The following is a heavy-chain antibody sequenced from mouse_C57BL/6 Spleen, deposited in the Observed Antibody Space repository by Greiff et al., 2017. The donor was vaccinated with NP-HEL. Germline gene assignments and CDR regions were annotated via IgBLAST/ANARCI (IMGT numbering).Heavy chain of an antibody. CDR3: ARGAY. J-gene: IGHJ2*01. CDR1: GYTFTSYG. Sequence: QVQLKQFGAELARPGASVKLSCKASGYTFTSYGISWVKQRTGQGLEWIGEIYPRSGNTYYNEKFKGKATLTADKSSSTAYMELRSLTSEDSAVYFCARGAYWGQGTTLTVSS. V-gene: IGHV1-81*01. CDR2: IYPRSGNT.